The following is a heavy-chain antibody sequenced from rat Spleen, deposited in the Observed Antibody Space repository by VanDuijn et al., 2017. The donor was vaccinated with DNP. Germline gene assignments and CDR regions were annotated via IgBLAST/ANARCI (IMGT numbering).Heavy chain of an antibody. D-gene: IGHD1-11*01. CDR1: GFTFSDYN. V-gene: IGHV5S10*01. CDR3: ATQRGD. CDR2: ISPSGSRP. J-gene: IGHJ2*01. Sequence: EVQLVESGGGLVQPGRSLKLSCAASGFTFSDYNMAWVRQAPKKGLEWVAAISPSGSRPYSPDSVKGRFTMSRDNAKSTLYLQMDSLRSEDTATYHCATQRGDWGQGVMVTVSS.